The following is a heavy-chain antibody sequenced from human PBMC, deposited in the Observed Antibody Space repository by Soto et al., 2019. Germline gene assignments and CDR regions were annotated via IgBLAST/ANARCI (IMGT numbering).Heavy chain of an antibody. J-gene: IGHJ4*02. CDR3: ARHDLSSYDILTGSLGSNFDY. D-gene: IGHD3-9*01. Sequence: SETLSLTCTVSGCSISSSSYYWGWIRQPPGKGLEWIGSIYYSGSTYYNPSLKSRVTISVDTSKNQFSLKLSSVTAADTAVYYCARHDLSSYDILTGSLGSNFDYWGQGTLVTVSS. CDR1: GCSISSSSYY. V-gene: IGHV4-39*01. CDR2: IYYSGST.